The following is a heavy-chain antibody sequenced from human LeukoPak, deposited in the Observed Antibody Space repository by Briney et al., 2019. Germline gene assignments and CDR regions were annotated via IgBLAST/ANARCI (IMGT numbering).Heavy chain of an antibody. V-gene: IGHV3-74*01. D-gene: IGHD3-9*01. CDR1: GFTFSSHY. CDR3: ARGRTGYQYAMDV. Sequence: GGSLRLSCAASGFTFSSHYIHWARQAPGKGLVWVSRTISDGSTTTYADSVRGRFSMSRDNAKNTLYLQMNSLRVEDTAVYFCARGRTGYQYAMDVWGKGTTVTVSS. CDR2: TISDGSTT. J-gene: IGHJ6*03.